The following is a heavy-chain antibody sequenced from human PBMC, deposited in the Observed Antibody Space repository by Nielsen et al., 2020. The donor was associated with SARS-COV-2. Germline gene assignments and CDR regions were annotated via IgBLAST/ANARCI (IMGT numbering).Heavy chain of an antibody. CDR1: GFTFSSYA. V-gene: IGHV3-30-3*01. Sequence: GESLKISCAASGFTFSSYAMHWVRQAPGKGLEWVAVISYDGSNKYYADSVKGRFTISRDNSKNTLYLQMNSLRAEDTAVYYCARVGRLGGSGIIDAFDIWGQGTMVTVSS. D-gene: IGHD3-10*01. CDR2: ISYDGSNK. J-gene: IGHJ3*02. CDR3: ARVGRLGGSGIIDAFDI.